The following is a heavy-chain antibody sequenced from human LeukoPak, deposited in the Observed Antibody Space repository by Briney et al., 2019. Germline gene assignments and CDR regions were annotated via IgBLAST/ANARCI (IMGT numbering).Heavy chain of an antibody. D-gene: IGHD3-22*01. V-gene: IGHV4-59*08. J-gene: IGHJ3*02. CDR1: GDSISSYY. CDR3: ARHGPETYYYDSSGYHAFDI. Sequence: SETLSLTCTVSGDSISSYYWSWIRQPPGKGLEWIGYIHYSGSTNYSPSLKGRVTISVDTSRNQFSLKLSSVTAADTAVYYCARHGPETYYYDSSGYHAFDIWGQGTMVTVSS. CDR2: IHYSGST.